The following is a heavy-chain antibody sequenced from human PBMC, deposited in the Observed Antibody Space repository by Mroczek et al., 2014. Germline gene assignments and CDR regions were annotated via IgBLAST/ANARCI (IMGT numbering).Heavy chain of an antibody. J-gene: IGHJ3*02. CDR2: IKQDGSEK. D-gene: IGHD4-11*01. CDR1: GFTFSSYW. CDR3: ARDKMTTVTTGAFDI. Sequence: ESGGGLVQPGGSLRLSCAASGFTFSSYWMSWVRQAPGKGLEWVANIKQDGSEKYYVDSVKGRFTISRDNAKNSLYLQMNSLRAEDTAVYYCARDKMTTVTTGAFDIWGQGTMVTVSS. V-gene: IGHV3-7*01.